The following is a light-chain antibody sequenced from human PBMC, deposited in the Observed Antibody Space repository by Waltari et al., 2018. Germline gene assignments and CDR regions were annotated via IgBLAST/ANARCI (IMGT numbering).Light chain of an antibody. CDR2: GKN. V-gene: IGLV3-19*01. Sequence: SSELTQDPAMSVALGQTVRITCQGDSLRRFYASWYQQKTGQAPVLVMYGKNNRPSGIPDRFTDSSSGNTASLTITGAQAEDEADYSCNSRDSSDNPVFGGGTKLTVL. CDR1: SLRRFY. J-gene: IGLJ2*01. CDR3: NSRDSSDNPV.